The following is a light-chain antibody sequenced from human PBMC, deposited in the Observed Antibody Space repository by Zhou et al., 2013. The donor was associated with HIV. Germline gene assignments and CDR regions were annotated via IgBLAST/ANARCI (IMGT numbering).Light chain of an antibody. V-gene: IGKV3-20*01. Sequence: EIVLTQSPGTLSLSPGERATLSCRASQSVSSSYLAWYQQKPGQAPRLLFYGSSIRATGTPDRFSGSGSGTDFTLTISRLEPEDFAVYYCQQYGSSPLTFGGGTKVEIK. CDR2: GSS. CDR3: QQYGSSPLT. CDR1: QSVSSSY. J-gene: IGKJ4*01.